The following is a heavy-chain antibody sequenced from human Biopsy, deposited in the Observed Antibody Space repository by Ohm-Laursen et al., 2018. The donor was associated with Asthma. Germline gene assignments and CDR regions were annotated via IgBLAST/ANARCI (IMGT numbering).Heavy chain of an antibody. CDR1: GFTFSSYG. D-gene: IGHD3-3*01. CDR3: AKDTEGRYDFWSGLSYNYYGMDA. CDR2: ISYDGSNK. Sequence: SLRLSCAASGFTFSSYGMYWVRQAPGKGLEWVAAISYDGSNKYYADSVKGRFTISRDNSKNTLYLQMNSLRAEDTAVYYCAKDTEGRYDFWSGLSYNYYGMDAWGQGTTVTVPS. J-gene: IGHJ6*02. V-gene: IGHV3-30*18.